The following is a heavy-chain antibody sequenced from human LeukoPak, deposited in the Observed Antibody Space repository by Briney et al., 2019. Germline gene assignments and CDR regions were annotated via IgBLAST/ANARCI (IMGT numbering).Heavy chain of an antibody. D-gene: IGHD3-10*01. Sequence: FETLSPTCTVSGGSISSDYYWSCIWQRPGERLEWIGYIYYIEDTYSNPSLKSRVTISVDAPKNQFSLKLSSVTAADTAVYYCPRDLSTGYYGWVRVVRYGVDVWGAGTTVTVSS. CDR2: IYYIEDT. CDR3: PRDLSTGYYGWVRVVRYGVDV. V-gene: IGHV4-59*01. CDR1: GGSISSDYY. J-gene: IGHJ6*04.